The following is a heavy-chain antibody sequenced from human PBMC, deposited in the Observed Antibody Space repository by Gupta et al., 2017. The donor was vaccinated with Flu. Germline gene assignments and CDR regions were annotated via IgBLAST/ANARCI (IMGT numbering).Heavy chain of an antibody. D-gene: IGHD2-15*01. J-gene: IGHJ4*02. Sequence: QLQLKESGPGLVKPSETLSLTCIVSGGSINRNPYYWGWIRQPPGKGLEWIGSIYYSGNTYYNPSLKSRVTISVDTSKNQFSLKLSSVTAADTAVYYCTRHFVGYCSGGTCYDENDYWGQGPLVTVSS. V-gene: IGHV4-39*01. CDR2: IYYSGNT. CDR1: GGSINRNPYY. CDR3: TRHFVGYCSGGTCYDENDY.